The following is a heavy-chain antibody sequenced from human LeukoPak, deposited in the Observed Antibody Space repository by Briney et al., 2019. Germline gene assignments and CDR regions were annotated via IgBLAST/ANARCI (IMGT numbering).Heavy chain of an antibody. V-gene: IGHV1-18*01. D-gene: IGHD6-13*01. CDR3: ARDLPGIAAALVVCFDY. J-gene: IGHJ4*02. CDR2: ISAYNGNT. Sequence: ASVKVSCKASGYTFTSYGISWVRQAPGQGLEWMGWISAYNGNTNYAQKLQGRVTMTTDTSTSTAYMELRSLRSDDTAVYYRARDLPGIAAALVVCFDYWGQGTLVTVSS. CDR1: GYTFTSYG.